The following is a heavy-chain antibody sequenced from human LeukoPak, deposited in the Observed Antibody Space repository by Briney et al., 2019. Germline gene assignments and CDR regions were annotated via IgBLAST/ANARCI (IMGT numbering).Heavy chain of an antibody. CDR2: IIPIFGTA. Sequence: SVKVSCKASGGTFSSYAISWVRQAPGQGLEWMGGIIPIFGTANYAQKFQGRVTITADESTSTAYMELSSPRSEDMAVYYCARDVIVVVPAALNWSDPWGQGTLVTVSS. J-gene: IGHJ5*02. D-gene: IGHD2-2*01. V-gene: IGHV1-69*13. CDR1: GGTFSSYA. CDR3: ARDVIVVVPAALNWSDP.